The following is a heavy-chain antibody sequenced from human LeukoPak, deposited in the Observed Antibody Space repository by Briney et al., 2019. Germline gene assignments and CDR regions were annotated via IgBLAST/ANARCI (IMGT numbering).Heavy chain of an antibody. D-gene: IGHD5-18*01. CDR2: IDPSDSYT. CDR3: ARLGGYSYGSFHY. V-gene: IGHV5-10-1*01. J-gene: IGHJ4*02. CDR1: GYSFTSYW. Sequence: GESLKISCKGSGYSFTSYWISWVRQVPGKGLEWMGRIDPSDSYTNYSPSFRGHVTISADKSLSTAYLQSRSLNASDPAMYYCARLGGYSYGSFHYWGQGTLVTVPS.